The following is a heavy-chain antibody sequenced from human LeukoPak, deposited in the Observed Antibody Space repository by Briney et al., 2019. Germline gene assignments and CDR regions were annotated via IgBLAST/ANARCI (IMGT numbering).Heavy chain of an antibody. CDR2: IYPGDSDI. CDR1: GYSFTSYW. V-gene: IGHV5-51*01. D-gene: IGHD4-23*01. Sequence: GESLKISCKGSGYSFTSYWIAWVRQMPGKGLDWMGIIYPGDSDITYSPSFQGQVTISADKSINTAYLQWSSLKASDTAMYFCARRDYGGKHFDYWGQGTLVTVSS. CDR3: ARRDYGGKHFDY. J-gene: IGHJ4*02.